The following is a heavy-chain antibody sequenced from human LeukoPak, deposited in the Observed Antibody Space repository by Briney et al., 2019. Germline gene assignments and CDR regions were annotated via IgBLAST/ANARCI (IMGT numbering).Heavy chain of an antibody. D-gene: IGHD6-19*01. V-gene: IGHV3-21*01. Sequence: PGGSLRLSCAASGSTFSSYSMNWVRQAPGKGLEWVSSISSSSSYIYYADSVKGRFTISRDNSKNTLYLQMNSLRAEDTAVYYCAGEGTAAGTIAVAGRRYYYYGMDVWGQGTTVTVSS. CDR3: AGEGTAAGTIAVAGRRYYYYGMDV. CDR1: GSTFSSYS. CDR2: ISSSSSYI. J-gene: IGHJ6*02.